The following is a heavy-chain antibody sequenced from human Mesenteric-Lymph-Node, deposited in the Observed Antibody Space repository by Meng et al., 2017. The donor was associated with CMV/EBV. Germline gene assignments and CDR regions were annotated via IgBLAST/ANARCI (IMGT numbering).Heavy chain of an antibody. V-gene: IGHV4-39*07. J-gene: IGHJ4*02. CDR1: GGAISTSNYY. CDR3: VRETSGSSSSW. D-gene: IGHD6-6*01. Sequence: SETLSLTCTVSGGAISTSNYYWAWIRQPPEKGLEWIGSVSHSGITYYSPSLKSRVTISIDTSKNQFSLRLSSVTDADTAVYYCVRETSGSSSSWWGQGTLVTVSS. CDR2: VSHSGIT.